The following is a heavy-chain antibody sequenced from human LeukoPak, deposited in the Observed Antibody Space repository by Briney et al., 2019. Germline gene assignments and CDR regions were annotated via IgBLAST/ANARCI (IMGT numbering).Heavy chain of an antibody. CDR2: ISGSGGST. J-gene: IGHJ4*02. Sequence: GGSLRLSCAASGFTFSSYAMSWVRQAPGKGLEWVSAISGSGGSTNYADSVKGRFTISRDNSKNTLYLQMNSLRAEDTAVYYCAKFADSSGYYRYYFDYWGQGTLATVSS. CDR3: AKFADSSGYYRYYFDY. CDR1: GFTFSSYA. V-gene: IGHV3-23*01. D-gene: IGHD3-22*01.